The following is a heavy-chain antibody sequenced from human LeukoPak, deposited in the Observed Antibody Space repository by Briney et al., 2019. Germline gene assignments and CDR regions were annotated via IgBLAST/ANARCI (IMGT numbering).Heavy chain of an antibody. J-gene: IGHJ6*02. CDR1: GYTFINYG. CDR3: ARGSIKRFPITIFGVRYDMDV. V-gene: IGHV1-18*01. CDR2: ISASNGNT. D-gene: IGHD3-3*01. Sequence: TSVKVSCKASGYTFINYGVTWVRQAPGQGLEWMGWISASNGNTNYAQKLQGRVTMTTETSTSTAYMELRSLRSDDTAVYYCARGSIKRFPITIFGVRYDMDVWGQGTTVTVSS.